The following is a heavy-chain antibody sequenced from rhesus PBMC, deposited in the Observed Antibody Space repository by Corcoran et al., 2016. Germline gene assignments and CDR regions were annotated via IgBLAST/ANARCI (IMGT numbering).Heavy chain of an antibody. D-gene: IGHD6-25*01. J-gene: IGHJ5-1*01. CDR2: ISIGGGST. CDR3: AKDSGSLGCDV. V-gene: IGHV3S5*01. Sequence: EVQLVESGGGLVQPGGSLRLSCAASGFTFISYGMSWVRQAPGKGLVGVSYISIGGGSTYYADSVKGRLTISRDNTKNTLSRQMNSLRAEDTAVYYCAKDSGSLGCDVWGPGVLVTVSS. CDR1: GFTFISYG.